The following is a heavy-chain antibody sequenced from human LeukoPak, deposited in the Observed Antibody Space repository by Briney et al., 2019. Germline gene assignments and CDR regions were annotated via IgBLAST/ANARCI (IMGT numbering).Heavy chain of an antibody. D-gene: IGHD6-13*01. CDR1: AGFISNYY. CDR2: IYASGST. Sequence: SETLSLTCTVSAGFISNYYWSWIRQPAGKGLEWIGRIYASGSTNYNPSLQSRVTMSADTSKNQFSLKVSSVTAADTAVYYCARGSIAAVGTRWFDPWGQGTLVTVSA. V-gene: IGHV4-4*07. J-gene: IGHJ5*02. CDR3: ARGSIAAVGTRWFDP.